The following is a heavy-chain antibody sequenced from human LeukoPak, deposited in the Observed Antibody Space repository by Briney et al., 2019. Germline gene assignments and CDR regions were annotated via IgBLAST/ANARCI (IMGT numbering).Heavy chain of an antibody. CDR2: IYYSGST. J-gene: IGHJ3*02. V-gene: IGHV4-59*08. Sequence: SQTLSLTCTVSGGSISSYYWSWIRQPPGKALDWIGYIYYSGSTNYNPSLKSRVTISVNTSKNQFSLKLSSVTAADTAVYYCARQGDYVWGSYRYNAFDIWGQGTMVTVSS. D-gene: IGHD3-16*02. CDR3: ARQGDYVWGSYRYNAFDI. CDR1: GGSISSYY.